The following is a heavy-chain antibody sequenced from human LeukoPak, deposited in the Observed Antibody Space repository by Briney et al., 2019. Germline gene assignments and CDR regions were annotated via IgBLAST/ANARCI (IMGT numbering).Heavy chain of an antibody. Sequence: GESLKISCKGSGFSFTCYWIGWVRQMPGKGLEWMGIIYPGDSGTRYSPSFQGQVTISADKSISTAYLQWSSLKASDTAMYYCASGGSSGYYDEYYFDYWGQGTLVTVSS. CDR2: IYPGDSGT. CDR1: GFSFTCYW. J-gene: IGHJ4*02. CDR3: ASGGSSGYYDEYYFDY. V-gene: IGHV5-51*01. D-gene: IGHD3-22*01.